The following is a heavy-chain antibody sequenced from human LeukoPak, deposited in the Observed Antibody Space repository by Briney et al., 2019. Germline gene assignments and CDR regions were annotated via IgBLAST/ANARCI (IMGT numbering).Heavy chain of an antibody. CDR3: ARDNDLLRYFDWPLDY. CDR1: GFTFSTYS. Sequence: PGGSLRLSCAGSGFTFSTYSIKWVRQAPGKGLEWVSHIGGSGSFIYYADSVKGRFTISRDNAKNSVYLQMNSLRDEDTAVYYCARDNDLLRYFDWPLDYWGQGTLVTVSS. CDR2: IGGSGSFI. J-gene: IGHJ4*02. V-gene: IGHV3-48*02. D-gene: IGHD3-9*01.